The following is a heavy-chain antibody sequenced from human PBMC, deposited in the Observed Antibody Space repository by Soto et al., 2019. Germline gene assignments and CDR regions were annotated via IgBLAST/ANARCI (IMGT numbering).Heavy chain of an antibody. V-gene: IGHV1-8*01. Sequence: QVQLVQSGAEVKKPGASVKVSCKASGYTFTSYYINWVRQATGQGLEWMGWMNPNSGNTGYAQKFEGRVTMTRNTSIRTAYMERSSLGSEDTGVYYCARLRRGGYYTSGVGYWGQGTLVTVSS. CDR2: MNPNSGNT. CDR1: GYTFTSYY. CDR3: ARLRRGGYYTSGVGY. J-gene: IGHJ4*02. D-gene: IGHD1-26*01.